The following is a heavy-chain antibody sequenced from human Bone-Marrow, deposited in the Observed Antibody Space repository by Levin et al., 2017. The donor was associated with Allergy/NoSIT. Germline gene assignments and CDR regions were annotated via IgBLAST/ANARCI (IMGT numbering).Heavy chain of an antibody. V-gene: IGHV1-2*06. CDR2: INPNSGGT. CDR1: GYTFTGYY. Sequence: GESLKISCKASGYTFTGYYMHWVRQAPGQGLEWMGRINPNSGGTNYAQKFQGRVTMTRDTSISTAYMELSRLRSDDTAVYYCARSIVVVVAATADKNWFDPWGQGTLVTVSS. CDR3: ARSIVVVVAATADKNWFDP. D-gene: IGHD2-15*01. J-gene: IGHJ5*02.